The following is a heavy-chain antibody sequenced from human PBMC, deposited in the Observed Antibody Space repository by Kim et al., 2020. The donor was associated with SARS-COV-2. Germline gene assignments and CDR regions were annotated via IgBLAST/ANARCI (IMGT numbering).Heavy chain of an antibody. CDR1: GFTFSSYA. V-gene: IGHV3-23*01. CDR3: AKWGGRITMVRGDQYYYYGMDV. Sequence: GGSLRLSCAASGFTFSSYAMSWVRQAPGKGLEWVSAISGSGGSTYYADSVKGRFTISRDNSKNTLYLQMNSLRAEDTAVYYCAKWGGRITMVRGDQYYYYGMDVWGQGTTVTVSS. J-gene: IGHJ6*02. D-gene: IGHD3-10*01. CDR2: ISGSGGST.